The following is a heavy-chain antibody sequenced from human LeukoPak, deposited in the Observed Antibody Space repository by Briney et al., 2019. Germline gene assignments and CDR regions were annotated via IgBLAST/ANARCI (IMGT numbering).Heavy chain of an antibody. CDR3: ARESGSYLGDY. J-gene: IGHJ4*02. V-gene: IGHV1-46*01. CDR2: INPSGGST. D-gene: IGHD1-26*01. Sequence: ASVKVSCKASGYTFTSYYMHWVRQAPGQGLEWMGIINPSGGSTSYAQKFQGRVTMTRDMSTSTVYMELSSLRSEDTAVYYRARESGSYLGDYWGQGTLVTVSS. CDR1: GYTFTSYY.